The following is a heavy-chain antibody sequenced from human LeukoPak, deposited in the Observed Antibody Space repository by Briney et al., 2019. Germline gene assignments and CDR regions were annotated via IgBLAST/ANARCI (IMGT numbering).Heavy chain of an antibody. CDR2: IYYSGST. J-gene: IGHJ4*02. Sequence: SETQSLTCTVSGGSISSYYWSWIRQPPGKGLEWIGYIYYSGSTNYNPSLKSRVTISVDTSKNQFSLKLSSVTAADTAVYYCARDQSGWFDYWGQGTLVTVSS. V-gene: IGHV4-59*01. D-gene: IGHD6-19*01. CDR1: GGSISSYY. CDR3: ARDQSGWFDY.